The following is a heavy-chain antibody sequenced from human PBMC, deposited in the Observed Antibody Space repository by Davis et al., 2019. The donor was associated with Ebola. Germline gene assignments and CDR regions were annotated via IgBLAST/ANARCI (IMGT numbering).Heavy chain of an antibody. D-gene: IGHD5-18*01. CDR2: INHSGST. J-gene: IGHJ4*02. Sequence: SETLSLTCAVYGGSFSGYYWSWIRQPPGKGLEWIGEINHSGSTNYNPSLKSRVTISVDTSKNQFSLKLSSVTAADTAVHYCARSRLRFSYGVGYWGQGTLVTVSS. CDR1: GGSFSGYY. CDR3: ARSRLRFSYGVGY. V-gene: IGHV4-34*01.